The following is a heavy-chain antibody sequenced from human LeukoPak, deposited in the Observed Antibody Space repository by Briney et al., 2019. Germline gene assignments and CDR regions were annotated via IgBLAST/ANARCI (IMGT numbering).Heavy chain of an antibody. D-gene: IGHD5-12*01. Sequence: SETLSLTCAVYGGSFSGYYWSWIRQPPGKGLEWIGEINHSGSTNYNPSLKSRVTISVDTSKNQFSLKLSSVTAADTAVYYCARDLAGDGYNLYFDYWGQGTLVTVSS. V-gene: IGHV4-34*09. CDR1: GGSFSGYY. CDR2: INHSGST. CDR3: ARDLAGDGYNLYFDY. J-gene: IGHJ4*02.